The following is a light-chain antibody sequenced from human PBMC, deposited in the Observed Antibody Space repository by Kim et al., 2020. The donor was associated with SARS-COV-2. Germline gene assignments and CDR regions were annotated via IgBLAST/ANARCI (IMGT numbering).Light chain of an antibody. CDR2: VNSDGSH. CDR3: QTWGPGIRV. CDR1: SGHSSYA. Sequence: SAKHTGPLDSGHSSYAIAWNQKQPGKGPRYLMKVNSDGSHSKGDGIPDRFSGSTSGAERYLTISSLQSEDEADYYCQTWGPGIRVFGGGTQLTVL. J-gene: IGLJ3*02. V-gene: IGLV4-69*01.